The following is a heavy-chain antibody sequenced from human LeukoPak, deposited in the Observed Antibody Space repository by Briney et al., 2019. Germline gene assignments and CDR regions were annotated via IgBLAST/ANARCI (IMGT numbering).Heavy chain of an antibody. J-gene: IGHJ6*03. V-gene: IGHV1-2*06. CDR1: GYTFTGYY. Sequence: ASVKVSCKASGYTFTGYYMHWVRQAPGQGLEWMGRINPNSGGTNYAQKFQGRVTMTRDTSISTAYMELSRLRSDDTAVYYCARGRVVALYYYYYYMAVWGKGTTVTVSS. D-gene: IGHD2-15*01. CDR3: ARGRVVALYYYYYYMAV. CDR2: INPNSGGT.